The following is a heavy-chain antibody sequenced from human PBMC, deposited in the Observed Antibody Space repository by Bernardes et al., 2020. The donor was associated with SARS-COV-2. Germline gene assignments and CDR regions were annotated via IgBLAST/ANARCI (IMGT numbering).Heavy chain of an antibody. Sequence: GESLCLSCAASGFTFSSYAMSWVRQAPGKGLEWVSAISGSGSSTYYADSVKGRFTISRDNSKNTLYLQMNSLRAEDTAVYYCAKVRDEITMVRGVGYYYNGMDVWGQGTTLTGS. CDR1: GFTFSSYA. CDR2: ISGSGSST. CDR3: AKVRDEITMVRGVGYYYNGMDV. D-gene: IGHD3-10*01. J-gene: IGHJ6*02. V-gene: IGHV3-23*01.